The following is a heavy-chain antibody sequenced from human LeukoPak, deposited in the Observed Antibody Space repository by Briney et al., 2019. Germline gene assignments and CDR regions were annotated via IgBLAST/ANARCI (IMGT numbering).Heavy chain of an antibody. D-gene: IGHD6-19*01. V-gene: IGHV4-39*01. CDR1: GGSISSSSYY. J-gene: IGHJ4*02. CDR2: IYYSGST. CDR3: ARRNAVAGTLD. Sequence: KPSETLSLTCTVSGGSISSSSYYWGWIRQPPGKGLEWIGSIYYSGSTYYNPSLKSRVTISVDTSKNQFSLKLSSVTAADPAVYYCARRNAVAGTLDWGQGTLVTVSS.